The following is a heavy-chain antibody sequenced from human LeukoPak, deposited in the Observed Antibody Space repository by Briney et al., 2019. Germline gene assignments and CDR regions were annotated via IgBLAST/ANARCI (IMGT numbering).Heavy chain of an antibody. CDR1: GYTLTELS. D-gene: IGHD3-10*01. CDR3: ATHYYGSGSYFV. CDR2: FDPEDGET. V-gene: IGHV1-24*01. Sequence: ASVKVSCKVSGYTLTELSMHWVRQAPGKGLEWMGGFDPEDGETIYAQKFQGRVTMTEDTSTDTAHMELSSLRSEDTAVYYCATHYYGSGSYFVWGQGTLVTVSS. J-gene: IGHJ4*02.